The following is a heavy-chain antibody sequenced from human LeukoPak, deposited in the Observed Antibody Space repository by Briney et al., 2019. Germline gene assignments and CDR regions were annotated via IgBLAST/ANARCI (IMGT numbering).Heavy chain of an antibody. CDR2: ISSSGSYI. V-gene: IGHV3-21*04. J-gene: IGHJ3*02. Sequence: PGGSLRLSCAASGFTFNTYSMNWVRQAPGKGLEWVSSISSSGSYIYYADSVKGRFTISRDNAKNSLYLQMNSLRAEDTAVYYCAREAGPGAFDIWGQGTMVTVSS. CDR3: AREAGPGAFDI. CDR1: GFTFNTYS.